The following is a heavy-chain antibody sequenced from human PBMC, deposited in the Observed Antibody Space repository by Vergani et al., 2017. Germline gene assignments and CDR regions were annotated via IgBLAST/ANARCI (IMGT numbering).Heavy chain of an antibody. D-gene: IGHD2-2*01. Sequence: VQLVQSGAEVKKPGASVKVSCKASGYTFTGYYMHWVRQAPGQGLEWMGWINPNSGGTNYAQKFQGRVTMTRDTSIRTAYMELSRLRSDDTAVYYCARDYGYCSSTSCPNWFDPWGQGTLVTVSS. CDR2: INPNSGGT. CDR1: GYTFTGYY. J-gene: IGHJ5*02. V-gene: IGHV1-2*02. CDR3: ARDYGYCSSTSCPNWFDP.